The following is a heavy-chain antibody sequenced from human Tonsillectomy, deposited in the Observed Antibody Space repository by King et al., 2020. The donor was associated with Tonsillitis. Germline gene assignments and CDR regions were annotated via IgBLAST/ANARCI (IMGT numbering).Heavy chain of an antibody. D-gene: IGHD6-13*01. CDR3: AAAAGGEYFEY. CDR1: GFTFSRYD. V-gene: IGHV3-13*04. J-gene: IGHJ4*02. CDR2: IGIAGDT. Sequence: EVQLVESGGGWVQPGGSLRLSCAASGFTFSRYDMHWVRQATGKGLEWVSVIGIAGDTYYPESVKGRFTISRENAKNSFYLQMNSLRAGDTAVYYCAAAAGGEYFEYWGQGTRVTVSS.